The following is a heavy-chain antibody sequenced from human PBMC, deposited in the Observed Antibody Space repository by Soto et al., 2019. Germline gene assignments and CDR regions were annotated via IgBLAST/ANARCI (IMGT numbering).Heavy chain of an antibody. V-gene: IGHV4-4*02. D-gene: IGHD2-8*02. Sequence: PSETLSLTCDVSGVSIVSSSWWSWVRQSPGQGLEWVGEIYHSGSINYNPSLKSRVTISVDTSKNQFSLKLTSVTAADTAVYYCARDKITGLFDSWGQGTQVTVSS. CDR2: IYHSGSI. CDR1: GVSIVSSSW. CDR3: ARDKITGLFDS. J-gene: IGHJ4*02.